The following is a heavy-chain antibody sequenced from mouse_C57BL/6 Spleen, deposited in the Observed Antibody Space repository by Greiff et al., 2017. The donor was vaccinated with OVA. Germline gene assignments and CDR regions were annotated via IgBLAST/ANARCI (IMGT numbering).Heavy chain of an antibody. CDR2: ISGGGGNT. Sequence: EVKVVESGGGLVKPGGSLKLSCAASGFTFSSYTMSWVRQTPEKRLEWVATISGGGGNTYYPDSVKGRFTISRDNAKNTLYLQMSSLRSEDTALYYCARQYYGSSYFDYWGQGTTLTVSS. CDR1: GFTFSSYT. D-gene: IGHD1-1*01. CDR3: ARQYYGSSYFDY. J-gene: IGHJ2*01. V-gene: IGHV5-9*01.